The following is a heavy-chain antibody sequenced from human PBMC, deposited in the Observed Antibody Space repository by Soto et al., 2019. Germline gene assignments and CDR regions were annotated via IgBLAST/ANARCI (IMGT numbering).Heavy chain of an antibody. J-gene: IGHJ4*02. CDR2: INAGNGNT. V-gene: IGHV1-3*01. D-gene: IGHD3-10*01. CDR3: ARDRGPRPPYYFDY. Sequence: GASVKVSCKASGYTFTSYAMHWVRQAPGQRLEWMGWINAGNGNTKYSQKFQGRVTITRDTSASTAYMELSSLRSEDTAVYYCARDRGPRPPYYFDYWGQGTLVTVSS. CDR1: GYTFTSYA.